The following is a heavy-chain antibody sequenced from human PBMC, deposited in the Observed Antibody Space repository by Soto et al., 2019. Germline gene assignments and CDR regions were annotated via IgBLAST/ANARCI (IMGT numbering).Heavy chain of an antibody. CDR3: ARGLEVFRGY. CDR1: GYTFNDYY. CDR2: INPKSGDT. V-gene: IGHV1-2*02. D-gene: IGHD2-8*01. Sequence: ASVKVSCKASGYTFNDYYIHWVRQAPGQGLEWMGWINPKSGDTKYSQKFQGRVTLTRDTSITTAYMDLSRLRSDDTAVYYCARGLEVFRGYWGLGTLVTVSS. J-gene: IGHJ4*02.